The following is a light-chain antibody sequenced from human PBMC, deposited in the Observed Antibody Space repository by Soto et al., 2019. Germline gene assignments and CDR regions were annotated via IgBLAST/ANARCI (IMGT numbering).Light chain of an antibody. J-gene: IGLJ2*01. CDR2: RNN. V-gene: IGLV1-47*01. CDR1: SSNIGSNY. CDR3: AAWDDSLSGVI. Sequence: QSSLTQPPSASGAPGQRVTISCSGSSSNIGSNYVYWYQHLPGTAPQFLIYRNNQRPSGVPDRFSGSKSDTSASLAISGLRSEDEADYYCAAWDDSLSGVIFGGGTKLTVL.